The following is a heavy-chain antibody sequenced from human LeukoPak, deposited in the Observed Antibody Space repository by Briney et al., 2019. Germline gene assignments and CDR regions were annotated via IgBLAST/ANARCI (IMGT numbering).Heavy chain of an antibody. Sequence: GGSLRLSCAASGFTFSSYSMNWVRQAPGKGLEWVSSISSSSSYIYYADSVKGRFTISRDNAKNSLYLQMNSLRAEDTAVYYCARNRSFTVTNYWYFDLWGRGTLSLSPQ. D-gene: IGHD4-17*01. CDR1: GFTFSSYS. J-gene: IGHJ2*01. V-gene: IGHV3-21*01. CDR2: ISSSSSYI. CDR3: ARNRSFTVTNYWYFDL.